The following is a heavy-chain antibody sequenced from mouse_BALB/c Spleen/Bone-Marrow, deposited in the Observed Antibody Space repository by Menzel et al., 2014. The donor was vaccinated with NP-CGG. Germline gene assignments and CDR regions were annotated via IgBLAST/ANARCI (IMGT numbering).Heavy chain of an antibody. CDR2: IDPANDYS. CDR3: AGDDYVV. Sequence: EVQLQQSGAELVKPGASVKLSCTASGFNFKDTYMHWVKQRPAQSLEWIGKIDPANDYSEHNRKFLGKATITADTSSNTTFLHLSSLTSEDTAFYYSAGDDYVVWGAGTTVTVSS. V-gene: IGHV14-3*02. CDR1: GFNFKDTY. J-gene: IGHJ1*01. D-gene: IGHD2-4*01.